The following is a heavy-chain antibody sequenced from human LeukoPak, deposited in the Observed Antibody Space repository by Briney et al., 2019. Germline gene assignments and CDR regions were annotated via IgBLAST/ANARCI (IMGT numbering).Heavy chain of an antibody. V-gene: IGHV3-21*06. J-gene: IGHJ5*02. CDR1: GFSFSSYT. CDR3: AREPAGNYFDP. D-gene: IGHD1-7*01. CDR2: ISSRSSFI. Sequence: PGGSLRLSCAASGFSFSSYTVHWVRQAPGKGLEWVSSISSRSSFIYYADLVKGRFTISRDNAQNSVYLLINSLSAEDTAVYFCAREPAGNYFDPWGQGTQVTVSS.